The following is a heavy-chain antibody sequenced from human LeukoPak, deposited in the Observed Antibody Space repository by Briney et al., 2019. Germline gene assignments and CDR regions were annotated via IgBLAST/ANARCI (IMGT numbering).Heavy chain of an antibody. J-gene: IGHJ4*02. CDR3: ARDRINMMVLGHDSGLDC. CDR1: GFSLSDYG. V-gene: IGHV3-30*03. Sequence: PGTSLRLSCVGSGFSLSDYGIHWVRQAPGKGLEWVAVVSCDGGHKYYADSVKGRFTISRDTSSDTVSLQMNSLRVEDTALYYCARDRINMMVLGHDSGLDCWGQGTLVTVSS. CDR2: VSCDGGHK. D-gene: IGHD3-22*01.